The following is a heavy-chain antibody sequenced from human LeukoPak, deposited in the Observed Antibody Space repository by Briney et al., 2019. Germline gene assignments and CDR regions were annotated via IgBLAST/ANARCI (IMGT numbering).Heavy chain of an antibody. D-gene: IGHD3-3*01. CDR3: ARAEGTYDFWSGYYFWWFHH. V-gene: IGHV4-31*03. CDR2: IYYSGST. J-gene: IGHJ5*02. Sequence: PSQTLSLTCTVSGGSISSGGYYWSWIRQHPGKGLEWIGYIYYSGSTYYNPYLKSRVTISVHTSKHQYSLKLSSVTAAATAVYYCARAEGTYDFWSGYYFWWFHHWGQGTLVTVSS. CDR1: GGSISSGGYY.